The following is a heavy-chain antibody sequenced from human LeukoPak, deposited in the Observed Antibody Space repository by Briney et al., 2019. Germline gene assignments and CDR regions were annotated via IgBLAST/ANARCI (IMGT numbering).Heavy chain of an antibody. CDR3: ARDSNYGDYQNWFDP. Sequence: PGGSLRLSCAASGFTFSSYSMNWVRQAPGKGLEWVSSISSSSSYIYYADSVKGRFTISRDNAKNSLYLQMNSPRAEDTAVYYCARDSNYGDYQNWFDPWGQGTLVTVSS. V-gene: IGHV3-21*01. J-gene: IGHJ5*02. CDR1: GFTFSSYS. CDR2: ISSSSSYI. D-gene: IGHD4-17*01.